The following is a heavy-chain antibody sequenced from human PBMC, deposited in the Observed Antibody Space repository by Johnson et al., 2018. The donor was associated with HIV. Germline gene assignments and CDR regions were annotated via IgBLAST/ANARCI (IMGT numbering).Heavy chain of an antibody. CDR1: GFSFSNYD. CDR3: AKTLGFGTEDTFDL. J-gene: IGHJ3*01. Sequence: VQLVESEGGVVQPGGSLRLSCEASGFSFSNYDMHWVRQVTGKGLEWVSSIGTTGDTYYPGSVKGRFTISRENAKNSLYLQLNNLRAGDTAVYYCAKTLGFGTEDTFDLWGQGTMVTVSS. D-gene: IGHD3-10*01. CDR2: IGTTGDT. V-gene: IGHV3-13*01.